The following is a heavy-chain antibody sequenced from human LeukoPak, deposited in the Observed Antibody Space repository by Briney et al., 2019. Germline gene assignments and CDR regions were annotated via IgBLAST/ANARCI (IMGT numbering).Heavy chain of an antibody. D-gene: IGHD3-3*01. V-gene: IGHV1-8*03. CDR2: MNPNSGNT. CDR3: ARMYYDFWSGYYRRSRDAFDI. Sequence: ASVKVSCKASGYTFTSYDINWVRRATGQGLEWMGWMNPNSGNTGYAQKFQGRVTITRNTSISTAYMELSSLRSEDTAVYYCARMYYDFWSGYYRRSRDAFDIWGQGTMVTVSS. CDR1: GYTFTSYD. J-gene: IGHJ3*02.